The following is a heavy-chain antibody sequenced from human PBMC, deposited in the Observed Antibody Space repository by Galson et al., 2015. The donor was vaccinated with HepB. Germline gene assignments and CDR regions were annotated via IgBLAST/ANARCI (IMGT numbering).Heavy chain of an antibody. V-gene: IGHV3-48*02. CDR3: ARTHFNWNYAKNYFDY. CDR1: GFTFSTYS. J-gene: IGHJ4*02. CDR2: IGSSTSTR. D-gene: IGHD1-7*01. Sequence: SRRLSCAASGFTFSTYSMNWVRQAPGKGLEWVSYIGSSTSTRYYADSVKGRFTISRDNAKNSLYLQMNSLRDEDTAVYYCARTHFNWNYAKNYFDYWGQGTLITVSS.